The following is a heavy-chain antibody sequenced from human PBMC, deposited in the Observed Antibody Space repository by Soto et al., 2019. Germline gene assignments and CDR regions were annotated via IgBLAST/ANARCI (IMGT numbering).Heavy chain of an antibody. J-gene: IGHJ5*02. V-gene: IGHV3-23*01. CDR2: INAGGGNT. D-gene: IGHD3-3*01. CDR3: AKDCYNDFWPGPYSHLAS. CDR1: RFSFNTFA. Sequence: GGSLRLSCVASRFSFNTFAMSWVRQAPGKGLEWVSSINAGGGNTYYADSVKGRFTVSRDNSKNTQHLQMNTLRAEDTAIYYWAKDCYNDFWPGPYSHLASWGKGTQVTSPQ.